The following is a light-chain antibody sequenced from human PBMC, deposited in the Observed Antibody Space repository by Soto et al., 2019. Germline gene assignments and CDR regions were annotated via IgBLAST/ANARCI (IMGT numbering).Light chain of an antibody. CDR3: QYYGSSPRT. J-gene: IGKJ1*01. CDR1: QTVTSNY. CDR2: GAS. Sequence: ELVLPQSPGTLSLSPGARATLSCRASQTVTSNYLAWYQQKPGQAPRLLIFGASIRVTGIPDRFIGSGSGPDFSLTISSLQPEDFAVYYCQYYGSSPRTFGQGTKVDIK. V-gene: IGKV3-20*01.